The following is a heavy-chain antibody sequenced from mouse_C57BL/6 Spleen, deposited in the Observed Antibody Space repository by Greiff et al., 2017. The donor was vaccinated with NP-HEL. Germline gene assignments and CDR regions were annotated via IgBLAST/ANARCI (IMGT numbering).Heavy chain of an antibody. V-gene: IGHV1-82*01. CDR3: ASERSYYYGSRVYFDY. CDR1: GYAFSSSW. Sequence: QVQLQQSGPELVKPGASVKISCKASGYAFSSSWMNWVKQRPGKGLEWIGRIYPGDGDTNYNGKFKGKATLTADKSSSTAYMQLSSLPSEDSAVYFGASERSYYYGSRVYFDYWGQGTTLTVSS. CDR2: IYPGDGDT. J-gene: IGHJ2*01. D-gene: IGHD1-1*01.